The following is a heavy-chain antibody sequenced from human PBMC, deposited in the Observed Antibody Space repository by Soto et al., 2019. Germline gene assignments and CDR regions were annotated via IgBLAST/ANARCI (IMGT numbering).Heavy chain of an antibody. V-gene: IGHV3-7*01. CDR1: GFTFSSYW. Sequence: GGSLRLSCAASGFTFSSYWMSWVRQAPGKGLEWVANIKQDGSEKYYVDSVKGRFTISRDNAKNSLYLQMNSLRAEDTAVYYCARGPRLSSAGYYIFDYWGQGTLVTVSS. CDR2: IKQDGSEK. J-gene: IGHJ4*02. D-gene: IGHD3-9*01. CDR3: ARGPRLSSAGYYIFDY.